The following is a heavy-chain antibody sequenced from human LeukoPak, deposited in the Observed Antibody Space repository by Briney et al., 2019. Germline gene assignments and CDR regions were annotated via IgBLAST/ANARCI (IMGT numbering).Heavy chain of an antibody. CDR2: IRYDGSNK. J-gene: IGHJ4*02. V-gene: IGHV3-30*02. D-gene: IGHD3-22*01. CDR3: ASIISMMPPYFDS. Sequence: GGSLRLSCAASGFTFSSYGMHWVRRAPGKGLEWVAFIRYDGSNKYYADSVKGRFTISRDNSKNTLYLQMNSLRAEDTAVYYCASIISMMPPYFDSWGQGTLVTVSS. CDR1: GFTFSSYG.